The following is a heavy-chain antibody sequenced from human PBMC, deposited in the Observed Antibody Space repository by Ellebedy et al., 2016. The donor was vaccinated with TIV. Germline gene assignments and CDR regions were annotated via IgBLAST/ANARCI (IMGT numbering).Heavy chain of an antibody. CDR2: TYYRSKWNN. D-gene: IGHD1-26*01. Sequence: SETLSLTCAISGDSVSSNSGWNWIRQSPSRGLEWLGRTYYRSKWNNDYAVFVKSRIIINTDTSKNQFSLQLNSVTPDDTAVYYCARDPGGSYVNDAFDIWGQGTMVTVSS. V-gene: IGHV6-1*01. CDR3: ARDPGGSYVNDAFDI. J-gene: IGHJ3*02. CDR1: GDSVSSNSG.